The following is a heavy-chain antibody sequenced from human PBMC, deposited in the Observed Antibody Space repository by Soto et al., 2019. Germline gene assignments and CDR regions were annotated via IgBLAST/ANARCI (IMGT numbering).Heavy chain of an antibody. Sequence: EVQLVESGGAVVQPGGSLRLSCAASGFTFDDYTMHWVRQAPGKGLEWVSLISWDGGSTYYADSVKGRITISRDNSKNSLYLQMNRLRTEDTALYYCAKSVSDRDYYYYGMDVWGHGSTVAVSS. J-gene: IGHJ6*02. V-gene: IGHV3-43*01. CDR3: AKSVSDRDYYYYGMDV. CDR1: GFTFDDYT. CDR2: ISWDGGST. D-gene: IGHD4-17*01.